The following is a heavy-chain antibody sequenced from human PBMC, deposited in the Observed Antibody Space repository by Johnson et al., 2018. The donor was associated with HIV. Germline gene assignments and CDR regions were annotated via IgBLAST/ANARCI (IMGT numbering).Heavy chain of an antibody. V-gene: IGHV3-30*19. Sequence: QVQLVESGGGVVQPGGSLRLPCAASGFNFNTYSLHWVRQAPGKGLEWVAVISSDGSNKSYADSVQGRCPISRDTAKNSLYRQMNSLRDEDTAVYYCARALHYDVLTDYPVAANAFDIWGQGTMVTVSS. D-gene: IGHD3-9*01. CDR3: ARALHYDVLTDYPVAANAFDI. CDR1: GFNFNTYS. CDR2: ISSDGSNK. J-gene: IGHJ3*02.